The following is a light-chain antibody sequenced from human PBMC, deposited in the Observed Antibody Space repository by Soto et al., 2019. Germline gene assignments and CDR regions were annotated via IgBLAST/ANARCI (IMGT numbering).Light chain of an antibody. J-gene: IGKJ3*01. CDR2: GAS. Sequence: EIVLTQSPGTLSLSPGERATLSCGASQSVSRYLAWYQHKPGQAPRLLIYGASTRATGIPDRFSGSGSGTDFTLTISSLQPEDVATYYCQKYNSAPQTFGPGTKVDI. CDR3: QKYNSAPQT. V-gene: IGKV3-20*01. CDR1: QSVSRY.